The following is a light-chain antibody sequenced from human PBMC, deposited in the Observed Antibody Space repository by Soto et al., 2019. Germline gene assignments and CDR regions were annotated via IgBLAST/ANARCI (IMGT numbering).Light chain of an antibody. CDR1: QSVSSN. V-gene: IGKV3-15*01. Sequence: EIGMTQSLATLSVSPGERATRTCRASQSVSSNLAWYQQKPGQDPRLLIYGASTRATGIPARFSGSGSGTEFTLTISSLQSEDFAVYYCQQYNNWPPLTFGGGTKVEIK. CDR3: QQYNNWPPLT. CDR2: GAS. J-gene: IGKJ4*01.